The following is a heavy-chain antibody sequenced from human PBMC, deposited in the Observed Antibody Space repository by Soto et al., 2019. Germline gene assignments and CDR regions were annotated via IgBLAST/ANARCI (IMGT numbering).Heavy chain of an antibody. V-gene: IGHV1-18*04. CDR2: ISAYNGNT. CDR3: ARMYYYDSSGYYSDAFDI. J-gene: IGHJ3*02. D-gene: IGHD3-22*01. Sequence: ASVKVSCKASGYTFTSYGISWVRQAPGQGLEWMGWISAYNGNTNYAQKLQGRVTMTTDTSPSTAYMELRSLRSDDTAVYYCARMYYYDSSGYYSDAFDIWGQETMVTV. CDR1: GYTFTSYG.